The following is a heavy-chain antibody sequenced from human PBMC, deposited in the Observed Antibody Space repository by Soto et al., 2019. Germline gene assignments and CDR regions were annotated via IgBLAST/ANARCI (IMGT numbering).Heavy chain of an antibody. CDR2: ISGSGGST. D-gene: IGHD2-15*01. CDR1: GFTFSSYA. J-gene: IGHJ4*02. Sequence: EVQLLESGGGLVQPGGSLRRSCAASGFTFSSYAMSWVRQAPGKGLEWVSAISGSGGSTYYADSVKGRFTISRNNSKTTLYLQMNSLRAEDTAVYYCAKGPRWYFDSWGQGTLVTVSS. CDR3: AKGPRWYFDS. V-gene: IGHV3-23*01.